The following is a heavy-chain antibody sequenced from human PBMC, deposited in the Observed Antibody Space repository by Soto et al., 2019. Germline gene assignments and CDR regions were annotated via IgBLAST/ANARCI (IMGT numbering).Heavy chain of an antibody. CDR3: ARRSDRWSKEYGDYGYWYFDL. Sequence: GASVKVSCKASGGTFSSYAISWVRQAPGQGLEWMGGIIPIFGTANYAQKFQGRVTITADESTSTAYMELSSLRSEDTAVYYCARRSDRWSKEYGDYGYWYFDLWGRGTLVIVSS. D-gene: IGHD4-17*01. V-gene: IGHV1-69*13. J-gene: IGHJ2*01. CDR2: IIPIFGTA. CDR1: GGTFSSYA.